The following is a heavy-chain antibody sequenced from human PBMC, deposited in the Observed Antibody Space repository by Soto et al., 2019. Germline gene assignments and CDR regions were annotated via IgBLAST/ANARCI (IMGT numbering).Heavy chain of an antibody. D-gene: IGHD5-12*01. J-gene: IGHJ3*02. CDR1: GFTFSSYW. CDR3: ARERREYSGYDSFDI. Sequence: PGGSLRLSCAASGFTFSSYWMHWVRQAPGKGLVWVSRINSDGSSTSYADSVKGRFTISRDNAKNTLYLQMNSLRAEDTAVYYCARERREYSGYDSFDIWGQGTMVTVSS. V-gene: IGHV3-74*01. CDR2: INSDGSST.